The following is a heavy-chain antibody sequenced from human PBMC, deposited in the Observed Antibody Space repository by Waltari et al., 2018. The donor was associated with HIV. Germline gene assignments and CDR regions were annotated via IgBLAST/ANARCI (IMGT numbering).Heavy chain of an antibody. CDR3: ARHDYDILTGYYSDY. CDR2: IYYSGST. CDR1: GGSISSYY. D-gene: IGHD3-9*01. Sequence: QVQLQESGPGLVKPSETLSLTCTVSGGSISSYYWSWIRQPPGEGLEWIGYIYYSGSTNYNPSLKSRVTISVDTSKNQLSLKLSSVTAADTAGYYCARHDYDILTGYYSDYWGQGTLVTVSS. V-gene: IGHV4-59*08. J-gene: IGHJ4*02.